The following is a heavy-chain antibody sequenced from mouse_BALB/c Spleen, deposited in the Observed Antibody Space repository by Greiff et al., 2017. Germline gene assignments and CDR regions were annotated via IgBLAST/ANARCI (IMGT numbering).Heavy chain of an antibody. D-gene: IGHD3-1*01. Sequence: VQRVESGAELVRPGSSVKISCKASGYAFSSYWMNWVKQRPGQGLEWIGQIYPGDGDTNYNGKFKGKATLTADKSSSTAYMQLSSLTSEDSAVYFCARWAHYAMDYWGQGTSVTVSS. V-gene: IGHV1-80*01. CDR1: GYAFSSYW. CDR2: IYPGDGDT. CDR3: ARWAHYAMDY. J-gene: IGHJ4*01.